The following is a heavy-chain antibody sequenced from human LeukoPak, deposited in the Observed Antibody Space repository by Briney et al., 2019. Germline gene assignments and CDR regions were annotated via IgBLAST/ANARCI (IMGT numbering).Heavy chain of an antibody. CDR3: ARDCWDYGSGSYCGIDY. CDR2: ITSSSNYI. J-gene: IGHJ4*02. D-gene: IGHD3-10*01. CDR1: GFTFSSYD. Sequence: GGSLRLSCAASGFTFSSYDMNWVRQAPGKGLEWVSSITSSSNYIYYADSVKGRFTISRDNAKNSLYLQMNSLRAEDTTVYYCARDCWDYGSGSYCGIDYWGQGTLVTVSS. V-gene: IGHV3-21*03.